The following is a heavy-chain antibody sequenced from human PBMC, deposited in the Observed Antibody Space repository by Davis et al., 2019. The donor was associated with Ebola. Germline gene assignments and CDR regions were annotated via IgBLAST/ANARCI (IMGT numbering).Heavy chain of an antibody. CDR3: ARETVSGSYLYYYGMDV. D-gene: IGHD1-26*01. J-gene: IGHJ6*02. CDR1: GYTFTSYA. Sequence: ASVKVSCKASGYTFTSYAMHLVRQAPGQRLEWMGWINAGNGNTKYSQKFQGRVTITRDTSASTAYMELSSLRSEDTAVYYCARETVSGSYLYYYGMDVWGLGTTVTVSS. CDR2: INAGNGNT. V-gene: IGHV1-3*01.